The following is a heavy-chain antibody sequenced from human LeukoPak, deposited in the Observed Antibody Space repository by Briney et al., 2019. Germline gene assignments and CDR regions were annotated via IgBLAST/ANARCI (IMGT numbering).Heavy chain of an antibody. CDR3: ARDNGVVHGVYYMDV. CDR2: IKQDGSEK. J-gene: IGHJ6*03. V-gene: IGHV3-7*01. CDR1: GFTFSIYW. D-gene: IGHD3-3*01. Sequence: PGGSLRLSCAASGFTFSIYWMSWGRQAPGKGLGWVADIKQDGSEKLYVNSVRGRFTISRDNAKMSLFLQMNSLRAEDTAVYYCARDNGVVHGVYYMDVWGKGTTVTVS.